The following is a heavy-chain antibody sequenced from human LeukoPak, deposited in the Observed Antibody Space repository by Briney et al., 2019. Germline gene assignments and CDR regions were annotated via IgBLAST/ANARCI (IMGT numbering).Heavy chain of an antibody. D-gene: IGHD1-20*01. CDR3: ARLLVYNSGGEAFDH. J-gene: IGHJ4*02. V-gene: IGHV3-7*01. Sequence: PWGSLRLSCAASGFTFDDYGMSWVRQAPGKGLEWVANIKQDGSEKYYVDSVKGRFTISRDNAKNSLYLQMNSLRAEDTAVYYCARLLVYNSGGEAFDHWGQGTLVTVSS. CDR2: IKQDGSEK. CDR1: GFTFDDYG.